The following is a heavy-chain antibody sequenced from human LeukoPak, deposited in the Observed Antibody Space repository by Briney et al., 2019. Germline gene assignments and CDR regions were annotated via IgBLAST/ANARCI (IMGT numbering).Heavy chain of an antibody. D-gene: IGHD4-17*01. Sequence: SETLSLTCTVSGGSISSGDYYWSWIRQPPGKGLEWIGYIYYSGSTNYNPSLKSRVTISVDTSKNQFSLKLSSVTAADTAVYYCARHWTVDYAIDYWGQGTLVTVSS. CDR3: ARHWTVDYAIDY. CDR1: GGSISSGDYY. V-gene: IGHV4-61*08. J-gene: IGHJ4*02. CDR2: IYYSGST.